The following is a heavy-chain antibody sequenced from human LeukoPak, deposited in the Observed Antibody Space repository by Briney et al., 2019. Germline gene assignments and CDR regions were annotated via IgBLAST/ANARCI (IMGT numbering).Heavy chain of an antibody. Sequence: GGSLRLSCAASGFTFSSYTMSWVRQAPGKGLEWVSTITTSDGNTYYAASVKGRFTVSRDNSKNTLFLQMNSLRAEDTAVYYCAKDGGLWVSAHWGDSWGRGTLVTVSS. J-gene: IGHJ4*02. CDR1: GFTFSSYT. CDR3: AKDGGLWVSAHWGDS. CDR2: ITTSDGNT. V-gene: IGHV3-23*01. D-gene: IGHD7-27*01.